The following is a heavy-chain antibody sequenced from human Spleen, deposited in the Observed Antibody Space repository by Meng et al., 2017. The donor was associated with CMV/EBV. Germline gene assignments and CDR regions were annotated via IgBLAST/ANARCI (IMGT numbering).Heavy chain of an antibody. CDR1: GLSFSSYS. D-gene: IGHD1-26*01. CDR2: IRGDGRRT. Sequence: CAASGLSFSSYSMHWVRQEPGKGLVWVTQIRGDGRRTNYEDSVKGRFSISRDNAKNTLYLEMNSLRAEDSAVYYCARDKWELYFDYWGQGALVTVSS. CDR3: ARDKWELYFDY. J-gene: IGHJ4*02. V-gene: IGHV3-74*01.